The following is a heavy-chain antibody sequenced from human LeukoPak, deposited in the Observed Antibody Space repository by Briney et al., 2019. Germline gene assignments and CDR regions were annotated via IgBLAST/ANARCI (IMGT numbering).Heavy chain of an antibody. J-gene: IGHJ4*02. CDR3: ARALSEWRQSDY. CDR2: IHSAGNT. Sequence: PGGSLRLSCAASGFTFSPYSMNWVRQAPGKGLEWVSLIHSAGNTYYADSVKGRFTTSRDNSKNTLYLQMNSLRQEDTAVYYCARALSEWRQSDYWGQGTLVTVSS. CDR1: GFTFSPYS. D-gene: IGHD5-24*01. V-gene: IGHV3-66*01.